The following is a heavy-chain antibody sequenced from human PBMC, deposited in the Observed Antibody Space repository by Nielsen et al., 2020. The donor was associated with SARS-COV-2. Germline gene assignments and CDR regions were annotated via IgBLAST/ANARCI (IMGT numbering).Heavy chain of an antibody. CDR1: GYTFTDSY. CDR2: INPNSGGT. Sequence: ASVKVSCKASGYTFTDSYIHWVRQAPGQGLEWMGRINPNSGGTNYAQKFQGRVTLTTDTSITTAYMDVRRLRSDDTDNWFDLWGQGTLVTVSS. CDR3: L. V-gene: IGHV1-2*05. J-gene: IGHJ5*02.